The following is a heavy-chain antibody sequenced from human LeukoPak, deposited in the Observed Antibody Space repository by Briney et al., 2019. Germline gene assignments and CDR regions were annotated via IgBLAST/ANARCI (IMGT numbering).Heavy chain of an antibody. D-gene: IGHD2-2*01. Sequence: SETLSLTCTVSGGSISSSSYYWGWIRQPPGKGLEWIGSIYYSGSTYYNPSLKSRVTISVDTSKNQFSLKLSSVTAADTAVYYCARGRNVVVPAAIPFRYWGQGTLVTVSS. CDR1: GGSISSSSYY. CDR3: ARGRNVVVPAAIPFRY. J-gene: IGHJ4*02. V-gene: IGHV4-39*01. CDR2: IYYSGST.